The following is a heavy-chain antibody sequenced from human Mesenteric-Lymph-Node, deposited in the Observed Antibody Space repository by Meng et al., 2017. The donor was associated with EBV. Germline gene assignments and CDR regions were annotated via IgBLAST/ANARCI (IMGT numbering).Heavy chain of an antibody. CDR1: GGSISSNNW. D-gene: IGHD3-9*01. CDR3: ASHTTYSTTGYLFLQH. V-gene: IGHV4-4*02. Sequence: VPRVEAGPGLGKPSGTLSLTCTVSGGSISSNNWWTWVRQPPGKGLEWIGEIFHTGSTNYNPSLKSRVTMSVDKSKNLFSLTLNSVIAADTAVYYCASHTTYSTTGYLFLQHWGQGTLVTVSS. J-gene: IGHJ1*01. CDR2: IFHTGST.